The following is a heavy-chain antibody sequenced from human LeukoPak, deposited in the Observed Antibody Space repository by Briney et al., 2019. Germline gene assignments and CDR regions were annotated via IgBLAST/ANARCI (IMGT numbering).Heavy chain of an antibody. CDR1: GGTFSSYA. CDR2: IILIFGTA. D-gene: IGHD6-19*01. V-gene: IGHV1-69*05. Sequence: SVKVSCKASGGTFSSYAISWVRQAPGQGLEWMGGIILIFGTANYAQKFQGRVTITTDESTSTAYMELSSLRSEDTAVYYCARDSRQEGIAVAGGDAFDIWGQGTMVTVSS. CDR3: ARDSRQEGIAVAGGDAFDI. J-gene: IGHJ3*02.